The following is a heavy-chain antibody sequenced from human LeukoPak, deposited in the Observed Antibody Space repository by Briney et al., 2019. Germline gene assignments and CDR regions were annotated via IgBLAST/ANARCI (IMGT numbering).Heavy chain of an antibody. Sequence: ASVKVSCKASGYTFTSYDINWVRQATGQGLEWMGWMNPNSGNTGYAQKFQGRVTMTRNTSISTAYMELSGLRSEDTAVYYCASIPGVYSSSWDDYWGQGTLVTVSS. D-gene: IGHD6-13*01. J-gene: IGHJ4*02. CDR1: GYTFTSYD. V-gene: IGHV1-8*01. CDR3: ASIPGVYSSSWDDY. CDR2: MNPNSGNT.